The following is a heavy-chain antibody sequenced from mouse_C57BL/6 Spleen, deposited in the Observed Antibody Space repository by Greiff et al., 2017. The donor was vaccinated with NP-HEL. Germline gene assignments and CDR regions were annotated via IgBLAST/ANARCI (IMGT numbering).Heavy chain of an antibody. CDR3: ARGRAYGNYNYAMDY. CDR2: IYPGDGDT. D-gene: IGHD2-1*01. V-gene: IGHV1-80*01. CDR1: GYAFSSYW. J-gene: IGHJ4*01. Sequence: QVQLKESGAELVKPGASVKISCKASGYAFSSYWMNWVKQRPGKGLEWIGQIYPGDGDTNYNGKFKGKATLTADKSSSTAYMQLSSLTSEDSAVYFCARGRAYGNYNYAMDYWGQGTSVTVSS.